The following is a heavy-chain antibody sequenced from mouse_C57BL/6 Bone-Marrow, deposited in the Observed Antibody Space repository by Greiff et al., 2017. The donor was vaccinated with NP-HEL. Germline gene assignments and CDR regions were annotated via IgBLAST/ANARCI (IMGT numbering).Heavy chain of an antibody. J-gene: IGHJ2*01. V-gene: IGHV1-64*01. CDR1: GYTFTSYW. CDR3: AREKDGEYFDY. Sequence: QVQLQQPGAELVKPGASVKLSCKASGYTFTSYWMHWVKQRPGQGLEWIGMIHPNSGSTNYNEKFKSKATLTVDKSSSTAYMQLSSLTSEDSAVYYCAREKDGEYFDYWGQGTTLTVSS. CDR2: IHPNSGST.